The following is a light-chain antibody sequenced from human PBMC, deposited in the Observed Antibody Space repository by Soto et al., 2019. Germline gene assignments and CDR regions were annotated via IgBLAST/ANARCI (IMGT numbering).Light chain of an antibody. J-gene: IGKJ2*01. V-gene: IGKV3-15*01. CDR3: HHYNYWAYT. CDR2: EAS. CDR1: PTIDTT. Sequence: EIVMTQSPATLSLSPGERATLSSRASPTIDTTLRWYQRKPGQAPRLLISEASPRATAVPARFSGSGSGTDFTLTISSLQSEDFAVYYCHHYNYWAYTFGQGTKV.